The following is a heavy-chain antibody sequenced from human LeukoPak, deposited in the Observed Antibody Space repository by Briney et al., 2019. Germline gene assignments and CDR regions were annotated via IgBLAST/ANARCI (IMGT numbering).Heavy chain of an antibody. J-gene: IGHJ4*02. CDR3: ARVNGDY. Sequence: SETLSLTCAVYGGSFSGYYWSWIRQPPGKGLEWIGYIYYSGSTNYNPSLKSRVTISVDTSKNQFSLKLSSVTAADTAVYYRARVNGDYWGQGTLVTVSS. CDR2: IYYSGST. CDR1: GGSFSGYY. V-gene: IGHV4-59*01.